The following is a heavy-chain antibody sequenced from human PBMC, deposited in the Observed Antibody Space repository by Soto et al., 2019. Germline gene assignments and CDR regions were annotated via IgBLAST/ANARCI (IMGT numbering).Heavy chain of an antibody. CDR1: GYTFTSYD. CDR2: MKPNSGNT. V-gene: IGHV1-8*01. CDR3: ARGIN. J-gene: IGHJ3*01. Sequence: QVQMVQSGAEVKRPGASVRVSCKASGYTFTSYDINWVRQATGQGLEWLGWMKPNSGNTGYAQKFQGRITLTRSTSTSTAYMELTSLRSEDTAVYYCARGINWGQGTMVTVSS.